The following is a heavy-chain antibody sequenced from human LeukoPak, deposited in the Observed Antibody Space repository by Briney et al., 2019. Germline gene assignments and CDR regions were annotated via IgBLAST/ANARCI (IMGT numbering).Heavy chain of an antibody. CDR3: ARDPPEHTQVGYYYYGMDV. V-gene: IGHV4-4*07. CDR1: GGSISSYY. J-gene: IGHJ6*02. Sequence: SETLSLTCTVSGGSISSYYWSWIRQPAGKGLEWIGRIYTSGSTNYNPSLKSRVTMSVDTSENQFSLKLSSVTAADTAVYYRARDPPEHTQVGYYYYGMDVWGQGTTVTVSS. D-gene: IGHD1-26*01. CDR2: IYTSGST.